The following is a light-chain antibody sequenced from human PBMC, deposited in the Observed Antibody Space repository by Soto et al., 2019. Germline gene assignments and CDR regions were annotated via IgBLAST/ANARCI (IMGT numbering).Light chain of an antibody. CDR1: QTISSW. J-gene: IGKJ1*01. CDR2: KAS. CDR3: QHYNSYSEA. V-gene: IGKV1-5*03. Sequence: DIKMTQSPSTLSGYVGDRVTITCRTSQTISSWLAWYQQKPGKAPKLLIYKASTLKSGVPSRFSGSGSGTEFTLTISSLQPDDFATYYCQHYNSYSEAFGQGTMVDIK.